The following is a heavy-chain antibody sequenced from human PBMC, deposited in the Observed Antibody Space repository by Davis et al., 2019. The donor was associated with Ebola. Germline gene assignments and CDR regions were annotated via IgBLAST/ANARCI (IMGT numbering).Heavy chain of an antibody. CDR3: ARDRVGAAFRSYYYYAMDV. V-gene: IGHV3-30-3*01. Sequence: GESLKISCAASGFTFSSYAMHWVRQAPGKGLEWVAVISYDGSNKYYADSVKGRFTISRDNSKNTLYLQMNSLRAEDTAVYYCARDRVGAAFRSYYYYAMDVWGQGTTVTVSS. CDR2: ISYDGSNK. CDR1: GFTFSSYA. D-gene: IGHD1-26*01. J-gene: IGHJ6*02.